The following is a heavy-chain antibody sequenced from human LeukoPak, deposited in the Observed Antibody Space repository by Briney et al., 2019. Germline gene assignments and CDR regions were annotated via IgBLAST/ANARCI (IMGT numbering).Heavy chain of an antibody. CDR3: ARCVVVVAAFGFDP. J-gene: IGHJ5*02. CDR2: INHSGST. Sequence: PSETLSLTCAVYGESFSGYYWNWIRQPPGKGLEWIGEINHSGSTNYNPSLKSRVTISVDTSKNQFSLKLSSVTAADTAVYYCARCVVVVAAFGFDPWGQGTLVTVSS. V-gene: IGHV4-34*01. D-gene: IGHD2-15*01. CDR1: GESFSGYY.